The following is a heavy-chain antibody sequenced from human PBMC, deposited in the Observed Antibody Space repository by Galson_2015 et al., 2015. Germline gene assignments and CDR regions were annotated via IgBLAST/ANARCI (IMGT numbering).Heavy chain of an antibody. J-gene: IGHJ5*02. D-gene: IGHD3-16*01. Sequence: SLRLSCAASGFTFSSYAMHWVRQTPGKGLEWVAVVSYDGGDKYYADSVKGRFTISRDNSKNTVNLEMNSLRTEDTALYYCVRSYHRGSDWFDPGGQGTLVPVP. CDR1: GFTFSSYA. CDR3: VRSYHRGSDWFDP. V-gene: IGHV3-30-3*01. CDR2: VSYDGGDK.